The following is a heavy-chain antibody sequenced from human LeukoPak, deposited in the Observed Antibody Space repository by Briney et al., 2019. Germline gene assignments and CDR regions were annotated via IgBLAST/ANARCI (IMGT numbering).Heavy chain of an antibody. CDR2: ISYDGSNK. V-gene: IGHV3-30-3*01. CDR3: ARDRNPDTVYFVY. CDR1: GFTFSSYA. D-gene: IGHD5-18*01. J-gene: IGHJ4*02. Sequence: GGSLRLSCAASGFTFSSYAMHWVRQAPGKGLEWVAVISYDGSNKYYADSVKGRFTISRDNSKNTLYLQMNSLRAEDTAVYYCARDRNPDTVYFVYWGQGTLVTVSS.